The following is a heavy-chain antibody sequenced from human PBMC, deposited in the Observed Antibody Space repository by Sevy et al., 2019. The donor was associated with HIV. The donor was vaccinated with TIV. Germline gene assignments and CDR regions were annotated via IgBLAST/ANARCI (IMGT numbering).Heavy chain of an antibody. J-gene: IGHJ6*02. CDR3: ARGKEGGYSYGHYYYYGLDV. V-gene: IGHV3-23*01. Sequence: GGSLRLSCAASGFTFSSYAMTWVRQAPGKGLEWVSDVSYSGDNTNYIDSVKGRFTISRDNSKNTLYLQVNSLRAEDTAVYYCARGKEGGYSYGHYYYYGLDVWGQGTTVTVSS. D-gene: IGHD5-18*01. CDR2: VSYSGDNT. CDR1: GFTFSSYA.